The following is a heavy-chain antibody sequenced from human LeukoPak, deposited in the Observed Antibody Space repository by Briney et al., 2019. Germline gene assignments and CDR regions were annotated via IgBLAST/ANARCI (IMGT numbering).Heavy chain of an antibody. D-gene: IGHD3-22*01. Sequence: SETLSLTCTVSGGSISSYYWSWIRQPPGKGLEWIGYIYYSGSTNYNPSLKSRVTISVDTSKNQFSLKLGSVTAADTAVYYCARGARGYYNDSSGYYFDYWGQGTLVTVSS. V-gene: IGHV4-59*01. J-gene: IGHJ4*02. CDR3: ARGARGYYNDSSGYYFDY. CDR2: IYYSGST. CDR1: GGSISSYY.